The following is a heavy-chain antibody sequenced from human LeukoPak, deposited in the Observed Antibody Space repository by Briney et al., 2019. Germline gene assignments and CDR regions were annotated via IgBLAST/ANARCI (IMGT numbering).Heavy chain of an antibody. J-gene: IGHJ6*02. CDR1: GFTFSDYY. CDR2: ISSSSGSTI. CDR3: AREGSKGPFGEGMDV. V-gene: IGHV3-11*01. Sequence: GGSLRLSCVASGFTFSDYYMSWIRQAPGKGLEWVSYISSSSGSTIYYADSVKGRFTIARDNAKNTLYLQMNSLRAEDTAVYYCAREGSKGPFGEGMDVWGQGTTVTVSS. D-gene: IGHD3-3*01.